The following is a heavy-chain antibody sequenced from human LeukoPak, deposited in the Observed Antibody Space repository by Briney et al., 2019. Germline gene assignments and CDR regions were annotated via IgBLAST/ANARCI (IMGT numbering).Heavy chain of an antibody. Sequence: GGSLRLSCAASGFTFSSYSMNWVRQAPGKGLEWVSSISSSSSYIYYADSVKGRFTISRDNAKNSLYLQMNSLRAEDTAVYYCARDRLLPPYNWFDPWGQGTLVTVSS. CDR2: ISSSSSYI. CDR3: ARDRLLPPYNWFDP. V-gene: IGHV3-21*01. CDR1: GFTFSSYS. J-gene: IGHJ5*02. D-gene: IGHD3-22*01.